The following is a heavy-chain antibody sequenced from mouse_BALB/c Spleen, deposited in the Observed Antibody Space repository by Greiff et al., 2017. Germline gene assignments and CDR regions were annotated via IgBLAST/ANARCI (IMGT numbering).Heavy chain of an antibody. Sequence: DVKLQESGPGLVKPSQSLSLTCTVTGYSITSDYAWNWIRQFPGNKLEWMGYISYSGSTSYNPSLKSRISITRDTSKNQFFLQLNSVTTEDTATYYCARGRYYYYAMDYWGQGTSVTVSS. J-gene: IGHJ4*01. CDR1: GYSITSDYA. D-gene: IGHD1-1*01. CDR2: ISYSGST. CDR3: ARGRYYYYAMDY. V-gene: IGHV3-2*02.